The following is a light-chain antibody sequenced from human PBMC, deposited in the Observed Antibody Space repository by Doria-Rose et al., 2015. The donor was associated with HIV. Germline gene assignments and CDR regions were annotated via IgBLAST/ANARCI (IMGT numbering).Light chain of an antibody. CDR2: DAS. J-gene: IGKJ5*01. CDR1: QRVKSSY. CDR3: QQYGTSRGT. Sequence: TQSPGTLSLSPGERATLSCRASQRVKSSYLAWYQQQPGQARRLLIYDASTRATGIPDRFSGSGSGTDFTLTISRLEPEDVAVYYCQQYGTSRGTFGQGTRLEIK. V-gene: IGKV3-20*01.